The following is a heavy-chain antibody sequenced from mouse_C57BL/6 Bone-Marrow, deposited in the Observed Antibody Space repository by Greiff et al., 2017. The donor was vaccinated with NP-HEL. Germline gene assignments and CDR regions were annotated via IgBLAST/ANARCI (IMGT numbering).Heavy chain of an antibody. CDR1: GFSLTSYA. V-gene: IGHV2-9-1*01. CDR3: ARRGGYSGMDY. J-gene: IGHJ4*01. D-gene: IGHD2-3*01. CDR2: MWTGGGT. Sequence: QVQLKESGPGLVAPSQSLSITCTVSGFSLTSYAISWVRQPPGKGLEWLGVMWTGGGTNYNSALKSRLSISKDNSKSQVFLKMNSLQTDDTARYYCARRGGYSGMDYWGQGTSVTVSS.